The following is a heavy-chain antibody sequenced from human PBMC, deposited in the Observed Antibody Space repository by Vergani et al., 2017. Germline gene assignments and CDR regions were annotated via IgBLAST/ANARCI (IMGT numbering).Heavy chain of an antibody. CDR2: IYPGDSDT. J-gene: IGHJ1*01. Sequence: EVQLVQSGAEVKKPGESLKISCKGSGYSFTSYWIGWVRQMPGKGLEWMGIIYPGDSDTRYSPSFQGQVTISADKSISTAYLQWSSLKASDTAMHYCARLAGYCTNGVCYTEYFQHWGQGTLVTVSS. D-gene: IGHD2-8*01. V-gene: IGHV5-51*01. CDR3: ARLAGYCTNGVCYTEYFQH. CDR1: GYSFTSYW.